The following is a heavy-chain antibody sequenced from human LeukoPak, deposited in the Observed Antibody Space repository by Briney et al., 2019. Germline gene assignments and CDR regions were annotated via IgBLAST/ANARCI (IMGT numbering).Heavy chain of an antibody. J-gene: IGHJ4*02. V-gene: IGHV4-39*07. Sequence: SETLSLTCTVSGGSISSSSYYWGWIRQPPGKGLEWIGSIYYSGSTYYNPSLKSRVTISVDTSKNQFSLKLSSVTAADTAVYYCARREYSSMSYWGQGTLVTVSS. CDR3: ARREYSSMSY. CDR1: GGSISSSSYY. D-gene: IGHD6-6*01. CDR2: IYYSGST.